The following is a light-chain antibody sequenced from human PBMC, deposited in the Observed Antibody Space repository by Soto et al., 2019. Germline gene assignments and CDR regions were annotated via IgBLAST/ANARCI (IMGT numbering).Light chain of an antibody. V-gene: IGKV1-9*01. Sequence: DIQLTQSPSFLSASVGDRVTITCRASQGISSYLAWYQHKPGKAPKLLIYDASTLQSGVPSRFSGSGSGTEFTLTISSLQPEDFATYYCQQLNSYPFLTFGGGTKVEIK. CDR1: QGISSY. J-gene: IGKJ4*01. CDR3: QQLNSYPFLT. CDR2: DAS.